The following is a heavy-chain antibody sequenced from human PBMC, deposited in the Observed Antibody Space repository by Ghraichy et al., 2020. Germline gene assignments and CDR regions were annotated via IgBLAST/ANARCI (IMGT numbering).Heavy chain of an antibody. J-gene: IGHJ5*02. CDR2: IFYSGTT. CDR1: GGSTSSSRHY. D-gene: IGHD3-22*01. Sequence: SETLSLKCTVYGGSTSSSRHYWGWIRQTPGKGLEWIGGIFYSGTTYYNPSLERRVTISVDESRNQFSLKLYSVTVADTAVYSCARHGLVVFSSGFDGPGIIDAGGQGTLVTGSS. CDR3: ARHGLVVFSSGFDGPGIIDA. V-gene: IGHV4-39*01.